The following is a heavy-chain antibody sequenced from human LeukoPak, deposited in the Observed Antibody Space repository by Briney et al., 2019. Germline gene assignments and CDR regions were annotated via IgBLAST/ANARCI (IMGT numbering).Heavy chain of an antibody. D-gene: IGHD2-21*01. CDR2: IKHDGSEK. CDR1: GFTFSTYW. Sequence: PGGSLRLSCGASGFTFSTYWMSWVRQAPGKGLEWVAHIKHDGSEKYYVGSVEGRFTISRDNAKNSLYLQMNSLRAEDTAVYYCARMGDGGYFDYWGQGSLVTVSS. V-gene: IGHV3-7*03. CDR3: ARMGDGGYFDY. J-gene: IGHJ4*02.